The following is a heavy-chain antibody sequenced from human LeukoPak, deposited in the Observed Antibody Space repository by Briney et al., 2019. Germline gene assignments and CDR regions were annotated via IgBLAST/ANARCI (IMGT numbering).Heavy chain of an antibody. D-gene: IGHD3-9*01. CDR2: ISSNSNYI. CDR3: ARVRIDRLVDY. V-gene: IGHV3-21*01. J-gene: IGHJ4*02. CDR1: GFTFSTYS. Sequence: GGSLRLSCAASGFTFSTYSMNWVRQAPGKGLEWVSSISSNSNYIYYADSVKGRFTISRDNAKNSLYLQMNSLRAEDTAVYYCARVRIDRLVDYWGQGTLVTVSS.